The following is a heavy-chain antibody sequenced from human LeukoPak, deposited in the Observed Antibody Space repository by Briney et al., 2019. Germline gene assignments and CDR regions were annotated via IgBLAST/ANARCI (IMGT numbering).Heavy chain of an antibody. J-gene: IGHJ4*02. D-gene: IGHD2-15*01. CDR1: GFTFSSYW. Sequence: GGSLRLSCAASGFTFSSYWMHWVRQAPGKGLVWVSRINSDGSSTSYADSVKGRFTISRDNAKNSLYLQMNSLRAEDTALYYCAKDKWWELTHLFFDYWGQGTLVTVSS. CDR3: AKDKWWELTHLFFDY. V-gene: IGHV3-74*01. CDR2: INSDGSST.